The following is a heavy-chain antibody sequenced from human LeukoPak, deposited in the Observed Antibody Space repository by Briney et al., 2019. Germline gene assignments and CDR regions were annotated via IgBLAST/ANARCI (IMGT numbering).Heavy chain of an antibody. V-gene: IGHV1-46*01. Sequence: ASVKVSCKTSGYTFTSSDINWVRQAPGQGLEWMGIINPSGGSTSYAQKFQGRVTMTRDTSTSTVYMELSSLRSEDTAVYYCARDKAYDSSGYYFSDAFDIWGQGTMVTVSS. CDR3: ARDKAYDSSGYYFSDAFDI. CDR2: INPSGGST. CDR1: GYTFTSSD. J-gene: IGHJ3*02. D-gene: IGHD3-22*01.